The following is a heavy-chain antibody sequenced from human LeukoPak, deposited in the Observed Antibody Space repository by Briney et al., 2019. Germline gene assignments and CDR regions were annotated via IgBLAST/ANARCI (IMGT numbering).Heavy chain of an antibody. D-gene: IGHD3-9*01. Sequence: SETLSLTCAVYGGSFSGYYWSWIRQPPGKGLEWIGEINHSGSTNCNPSLKSRVTISVDTSKNQFSLKPSSVTAADTAVYYCARGQLRYFDWLPMDVWGKGTTVTVSS. CDR2: INHSGST. J-gene: IGHJ6*03. V-gene: IGHV4-34*01. CDR1: GGSFSGYY. CDR3: ARGQLRYFDWLPMDV.